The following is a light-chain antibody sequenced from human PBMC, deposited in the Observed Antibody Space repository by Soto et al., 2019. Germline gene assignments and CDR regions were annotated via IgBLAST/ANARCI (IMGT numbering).Light chain of an antibody. V-gene: IGKV1-39*01. CDR3: QQSYTIRYT. Sequence: DIQMTQSPSSLPASVGDRVTLTCRASQSISTYLNWYQQKPGKAPKLLIYAASSLQTGVPSRLSGSGSGTDFTLTISSLQPEDFATYYGQQSYTIRYTFGQGTKLEIK. CDR1: QSISTY. J-gene: IGKJ2*01. CDR2: AAS.